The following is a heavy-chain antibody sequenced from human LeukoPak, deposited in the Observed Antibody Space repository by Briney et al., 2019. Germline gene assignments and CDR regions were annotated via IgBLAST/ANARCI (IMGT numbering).Heavy chain of an antibody. J-gene: IGHJ4*02. CDR3: AREPTSGREPTSGRPLDY. Sequence: SETLSLTCTVSGGTISGYFWSWIRQPAGKGLEWIGRIYSSGSNNYNPSLKSRVTMSLDTSKNHLSLNLSSVTAADTAVYYCAREPTSGREPTSGRPLDYWGQGTLVTVSS. V-gene: IGHV4-4*07. CDR2: IYSSGSN. CDR1: GGTISGYF. D-gene: IGHD5-12*01.